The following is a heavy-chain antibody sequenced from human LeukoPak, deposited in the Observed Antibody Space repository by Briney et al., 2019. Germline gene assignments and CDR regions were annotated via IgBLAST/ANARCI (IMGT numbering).Heavy chain of an antibody. CDR2: IKPDGSEK. CDR1: GFTFSSTW. CDR3: ARGAGLYDSSGFQSLYYYYYYMDV. J-gene: IGHJ6*03. D-gene: IGHD3-22*01. Sequence: PGGSLRLSCAASGFTFSSTWMNWVRQVPGKGLEWVGNIKPDGSEKYHEDSVEGRFTISRDNSKNTLYLQMNSLRAEDTAVYYCARGAGLYDSSGFQSLYYYYYYMDVWGKGTTVTVSS. V-gene: IGHV3-7*03.